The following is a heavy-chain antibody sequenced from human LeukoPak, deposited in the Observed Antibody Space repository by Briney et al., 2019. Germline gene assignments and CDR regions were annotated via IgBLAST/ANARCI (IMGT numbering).Heavy chain of an antibody. CDR2: VIGSSGST. CDR1: GFTLSNYA. D-gene: IGHD5-12*01. CDR3: AKGGYDYIEIGYFDY. J-gene: IGHJ4*02. Sequence: TGGSLRLSCAASGFTLSNYAMNWVRQAPGKGLEWVSVVIGSSGSTDYADSVKGRFTISRDNSKNTLYLEMNSLRAEDTAIYYCAKGGYDYIEIGYFDYWGQGTLVTVSS. V-gene: IGHV3-23*01.